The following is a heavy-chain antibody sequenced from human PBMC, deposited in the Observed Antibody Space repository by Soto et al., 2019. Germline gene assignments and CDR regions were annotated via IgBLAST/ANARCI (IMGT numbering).Heavy chain of an antibody. V-gene: IGHV3-53*01. CDR1: GLSVRNNY. CDR3: VRPLPSGRNYGMDV. J-gene: IGHJ6*02. Sequence: GGSLRLSCTASGLSVRNNYMSWVRQAPGMGLEWVSVIYNDGTTYYADSVKGRFTLSRDTSKNTLSLQMDSLRAEDTAVYYCVRPLPSGRNYGMDVWGQGTTVTVSS. CDR2: IYNDGTT. D-gene: IGHD3-10*01.